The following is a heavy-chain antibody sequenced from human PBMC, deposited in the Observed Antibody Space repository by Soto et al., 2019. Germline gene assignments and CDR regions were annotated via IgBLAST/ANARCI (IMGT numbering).Heavy chain of an antibody. V-gene: IGHV3-53*01. CDR1: GLSVRNNY. CDR3: VRPLPSGRNYGMDV. J-gene: IGHJ6*02. Sequence: GGSLRLSCTASGLSVRNNYMSWVRQAPGMGLEWVSVIYNDGTTYYADSVKGRFTLSRDTSKNTLSLQMDSLRAEDTAVYYCVRPLPSGRNYGMDVWGQGTTVTVSS. CDR2: IYNDGTT. D-gene: IGHD3-10*01.